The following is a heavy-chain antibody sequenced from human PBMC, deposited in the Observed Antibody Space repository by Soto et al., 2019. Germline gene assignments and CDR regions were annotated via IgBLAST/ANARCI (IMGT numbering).Heavy chain of an antibody. Sequence: SETLSLTCAGSGGSISSGGYSWSWIRQPPGKGLEWIGYIYHSGSTYYNPSLKSRVTISVDRSKNQFSLKLSSVTAADTAVYYCATGYGSGSYYPDFFFYYGMDVWGHVTTVTVSS. J-gene: IGHJ6*02. D-gene: IGHD3-10*01. CDR2: IYHSGST. CDR3: ATGYGSGSYYPDFFFYYGMDV. CDR1: GGSISSGGYS. V-gene: IGHV4-30-2*01.